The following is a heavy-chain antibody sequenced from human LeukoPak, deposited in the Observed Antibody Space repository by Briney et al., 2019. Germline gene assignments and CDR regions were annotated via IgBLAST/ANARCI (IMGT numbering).Heavy chain of an antibody. CDR3: AKAITMVRGVIIGADY. CDR1: GFTFSSYG. D-gene: IGHD3-10*01. CDR2: IWYDGSNK. V-gene: IGHV3-30*02. J-gene: IGHJ4*02. Sequence: PGGSLRLSCAASGFTFSSYGMHWVRQAPGKGLEWVAVIWYDGSNKYYADSVKGRFTISRDNSKNTLYLQMNSLRAEDTAVYYCAKAITMVRGVIIGADYWGQGTLVTVSS.